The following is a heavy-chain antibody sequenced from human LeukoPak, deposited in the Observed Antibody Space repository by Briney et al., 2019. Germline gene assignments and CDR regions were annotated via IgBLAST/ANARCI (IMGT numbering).Heavy chain of an antibody. V-gene: IGHV4-30-4*01. Sequence: SETLSLTCTVSGGSISSGDYYWSWIRQPPGKGLEWIGYIYYSGSTYYNPSLKSRVTISVDTSKNQFSLKLSSVTAADTAVYYCARWESGGDCDYWGQGTLVTVSS. CDR1: GGSISSGDYY. CDR3: ARWESGGDCDY. CDR2: IYYSGST. J-gene: IGHJ4*02. D-gene: IGHD2-15*01.